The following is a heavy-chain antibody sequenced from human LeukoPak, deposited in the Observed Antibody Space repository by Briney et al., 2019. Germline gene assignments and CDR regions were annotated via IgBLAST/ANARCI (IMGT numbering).Heavy chain of an antibody. D-gene: IGHD1-20*01. V-gene: IGHV1-18*01. CDR1: GYTFTSYG. CDR2: ISAYNGNT. Sequence: ASVKVSCKASGYTFTSYGISWVRQAPGQGLEWMGWISAYNGNTNYAQKLQGRVTMTTDTSTSTAYMELRSLRSDDTAVYYCARDWRITGTKVPCGYWGQGTLVTVSS. J-gene: IGHJ4*02. CDR3: ARDWRITGTKVPCGY.